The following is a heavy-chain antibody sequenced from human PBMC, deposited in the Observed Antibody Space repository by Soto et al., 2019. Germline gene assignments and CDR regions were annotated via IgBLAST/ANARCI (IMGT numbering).Heavy chain of an antibody. CDR3: TRCGIRYHSIGYYLGIDGMDV. V-gene: IGHV1-69*12. J-gene: IGHJ6*02. CDR1: GGTFNSYA. CDR2: TIPMFGTT. D-gene: IGHD3-22*01. Sequence: QVQLVQSGAEVKKPESSVRVSCKASGGTFNSYAITWVRQAPGLGLEWMGGTIPMFGTTNYAEKFQGRVTISADESTNTAYMELSSLRSEDTAVYYCTRCGIRYHSIGYYLGIDGMDVWGQGTTVIVSS.